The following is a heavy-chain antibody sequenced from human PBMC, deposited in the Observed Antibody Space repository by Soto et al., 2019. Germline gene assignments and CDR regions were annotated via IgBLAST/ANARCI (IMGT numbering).Heavy chain of an antibody. Sequence: GGSLRLSCEASGFTFINYAMSWVRQPPGKGLEWVSSISDTGGDSYYADSMDGRFTVSRDNSKNTLYLQINSLRAEDTAIYYCVRDLYRSATMPCLDHWGQGALVTVSS. J-gene: IGHJ4*02. CDR2: ISDTGGDS. V-gene: IGHV3-23*01. CDR1: GFTFINYA. CDR3: VRDLYRSATMPCLDH. D-gene: IGHD1-1*01.